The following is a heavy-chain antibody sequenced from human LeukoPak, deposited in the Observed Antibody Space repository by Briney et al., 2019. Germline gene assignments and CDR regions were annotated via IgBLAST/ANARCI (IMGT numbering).Heavy chain of an antibody. V-gene: IGHV4-39*01. CDR2: IYYSGTT. CDR3: ARVNTQGVPSP. Sequence: SETLSLTCTVSGDSISSRDYYWGWIRQPPGKGLEWIASIYYSGTTHYNPSHQSRVTMSVDTSKNQFFLKLSSVTAADTAVYYCARVNTQGVPSPWGQGILVTVSS. CDR1: GDSISSRDYY. J-gene: IGHJ5*02. D-gene: IGHD2-15*01.